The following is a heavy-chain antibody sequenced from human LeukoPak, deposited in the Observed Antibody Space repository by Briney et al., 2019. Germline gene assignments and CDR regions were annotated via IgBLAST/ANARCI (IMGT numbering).Heavy chain of an antibody. CDR3: ARRDTYYDFWSVYHNWFAP. CDR1: GYSISSGYY. CDR2: IYHSGST. D-gene: IGHD3-3*01. Sequence: SETLSLTCAVSGYSISSGYYWGWIRQPPGKGLEWIGSIYHSGSTYYNPSLKSRVTISVDTSKDQFSLKLSSVTAADPAVYYCARRDTYYDFWSVYHNWFAPWGQGTLVTVSS. J-gene: IGHJ5*02. V-gene: IGHV4-38-2*01.